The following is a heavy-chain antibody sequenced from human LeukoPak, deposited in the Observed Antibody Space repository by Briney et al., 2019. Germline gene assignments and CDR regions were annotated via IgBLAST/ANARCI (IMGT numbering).Heavy chain of an antibody. CDR3: ARGTYDFWSGYQYNWFDP. Sequence: SSETLSLTCAVYGGSFSGYYWSWIRQPPGKGLEWIGYIYYSGSTNYNPSLKSRVTISVDTSKNQFSLKLSSVTAADTAVYYCARGTYDFWSGYQYNWFDPWGQGTLVTVSS. V-gene: IGHV4-59*01. D-gene: IGHD3-3*01. CDR1: GGSFSGYY. J-gene: IGHJ5*02. CDR2: IYYSGST.